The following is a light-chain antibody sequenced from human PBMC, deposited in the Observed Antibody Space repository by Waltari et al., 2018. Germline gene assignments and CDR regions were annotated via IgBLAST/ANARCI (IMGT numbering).Light chain of an antibody. CDR3: SAWDFSLNAHV. Sequence: QAGLTQPPSVSKGLRQTATLTCTGNNNNVGNQGALWLQQHQGHPPKLLSYRNNKRPSGISEGFSASRAGNTASLTITGLQPEDEADYYCSAWDFSLNAHVFGTGTMVTVL. J-gene: IGLJ1*01. CDR2: RNN. V-gene: IGLV10-54*04. CDR1: NNNVGNQG.